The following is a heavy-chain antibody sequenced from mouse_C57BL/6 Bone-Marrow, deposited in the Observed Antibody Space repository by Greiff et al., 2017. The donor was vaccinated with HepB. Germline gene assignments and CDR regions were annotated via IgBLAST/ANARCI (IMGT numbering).Heavy chain of an antibody. V-gene: IGHV1-81*01. D-gene: IGHD1-1*01. CDR3: ARRTTVVAHRYFDV. Sequence: VQLQQSGAELARPGASVKLSCKASGYTFTSYGISWVKQRTGQGLEWIGEIYPRSGNTYYNEKFKGKATLTADKSSSTAYMELRSLTSEASAVYFCARRTTVVAHRYFDVWGTGTTVTVSS. CDR1: GYTFTSYG. CDR2: IYPRSGNT. J-gene: IGHJ1*03.